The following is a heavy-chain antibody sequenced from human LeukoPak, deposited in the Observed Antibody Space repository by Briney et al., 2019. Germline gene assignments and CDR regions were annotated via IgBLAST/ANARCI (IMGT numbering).Heavy chain of an antibody. V-gene: IGHV1-18*01. J-gene: IGHJ4*02. Sequence: ASVTVSFKASGYTFTSYGISWVRQAPGQGLEWMGWISAYNGNTNYAQKLQGRVTMTTDTSTSTAYMELRSLRSDDTAVYYCARDWTTYDSSGYFGRAIDYWGQGTLVTVSS. CDR3: ARDWTTYDSSGYFGRAIDY. CDR2: ISAYNGNT. D-gene: IGHD3-22*01. CDR1: GYTFTSYG.